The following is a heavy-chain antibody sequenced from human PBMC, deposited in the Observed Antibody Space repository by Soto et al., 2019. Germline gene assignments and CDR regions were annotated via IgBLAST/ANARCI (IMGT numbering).Heavy chain of an antibody. CDR1: GYSFTEYY. D-gene: IGHD2-15*01. Sequence: SVKVSWKASGYSFTEYYMYWVRQATGQGFEWVGGINPESGNPKYVPKFQGRVTVTRDTSTSTAYMELNRLTSDDTAVYYCASEDCRNTNCLKGFDYWGQGTLVTVSS. J-gene: IGHJ4*02. V-gene: IGHV1-2*02. CDR2: INPESGNP. CDR3: ASEDCRNTNCLKGFDY.